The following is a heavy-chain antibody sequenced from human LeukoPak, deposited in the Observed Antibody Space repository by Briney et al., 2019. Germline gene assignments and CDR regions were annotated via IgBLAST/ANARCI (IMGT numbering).Heavy chain of an antibody. V-gene: IGHV3-30-3*01. CDR1: GFTFRTYA. CDR2: ISYDGNKE. CDR3: AKDEGEIVVVPAAIPRWFDY. Sequence: GGSLRLSCAASGFTFRTYAMNWVRQAPGKGLEWVAVISYDGNKEDYADSVKGRFTISRDNSKNTLYLQMNSLRAEDTAVYYCAKDEGEIVVVPAAIPRWFDYWGQGTLVTVSS. D-gene: IGHD2-2*01. J-gene: IGHJ4*02.